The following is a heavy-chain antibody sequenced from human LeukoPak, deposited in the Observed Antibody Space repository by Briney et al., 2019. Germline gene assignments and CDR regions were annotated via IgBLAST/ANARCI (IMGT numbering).Heavy chain of an antibody. CDR3: AADSRSGYAFDC. D-gene: IGHD5-12*01. CDR1: GFTFTSSA. V-gene: IGHV1-58*01. CDR2: IVVGSGNT. J-gene: IGHJ4*02. Sequence: ASVKVSCKASGFTFTSSAVQWVRQARGQRLEWIGWIVVGSGNTNYAQKFQERVTITRDMSTSTAYMELSSLRSEDTAVYYCAADSRSGYAFDCWGQGTLVTVSS.